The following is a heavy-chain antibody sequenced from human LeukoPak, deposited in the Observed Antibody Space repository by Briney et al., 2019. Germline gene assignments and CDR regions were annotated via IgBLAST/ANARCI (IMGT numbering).Heavy chain of an antibody. CDR2: ISGSGGGT. V-gene: IGHV3-23*01. J-gene: IGHJ4*02. Sequence: GGSLRLSCAASGFTFSNAWMSWVRQAPAKGLEWVATISGSGGGTYYADSVKGRFTISRDDSKNTLYLQMNSLRAEDTAVYYCAKDLGRYRNNYFDYWGQGTLVTVSS. CDR3: AKDLGRYRNNYFDY. CDR1: GFTFSNAW. D-gene: IGHD1-26*01.